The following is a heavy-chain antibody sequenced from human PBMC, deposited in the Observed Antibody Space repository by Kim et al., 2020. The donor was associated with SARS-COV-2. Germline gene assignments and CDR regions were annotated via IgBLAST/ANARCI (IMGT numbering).Heavy chain of an antibody. CDR2: IGVTGVNT. V-gene: IGHV3-23*01. CDR3: AKTRGYDYTDAFDM. D-gene: IGHD5-12*01. J-gene: IGHJ3*02. CDR1: GFTYSRYA. Sequence: GGSLRLSCVAYGFTYSRYAMSWVRQAPGKGLEWVSTIGVTGVNTYYADSVKGRFTISRDNSKNTLYLQMNSLRDEDRAKYYCAKTRGYDYTDAFDMWG.